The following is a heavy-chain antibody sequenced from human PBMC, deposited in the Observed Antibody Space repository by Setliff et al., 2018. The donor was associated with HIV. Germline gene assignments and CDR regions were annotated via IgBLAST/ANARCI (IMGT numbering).Heavy chain of an antibody. Sequence: KPSETLSLTCTVSGGSISSYYWSWIRQPAGKGLEWIGRIYTSGSTNYNPSLKSRVTMSVDTSKNQFSLKLSSVTAADTAVYYCAAVKDYYDSSGVEAFDIWGQGTMVTVSS. CDR2: IYTSGST. J-gene: IGHJ3*02. CDR3: AAVKDYYDSSGVEAFDI. CDR1: GGSISSYY. D-gene: IGHD3-22*01. V-gene: IGHV4-4*07.